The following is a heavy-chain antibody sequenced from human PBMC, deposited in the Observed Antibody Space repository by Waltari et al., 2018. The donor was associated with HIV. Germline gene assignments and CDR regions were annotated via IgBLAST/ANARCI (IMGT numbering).Heavy chain of an antibody. CDR3: ARDTLGTLDY. CDR2: VGTSGET. CDR1: GFIFTTYG. J-gene: IGHJ4*02. V-gene: IGHV3-13*01. Sequence: EVQLVESGGGLVQHGGSLRLSCAASGFIFTTYGMQLVRERKGKVLECVSAVGTSGETYYAKSVNGRLTICREDAKISLFIQMNRLRAEDTALYYCARDTLGTLDYWGQGILITVSS.